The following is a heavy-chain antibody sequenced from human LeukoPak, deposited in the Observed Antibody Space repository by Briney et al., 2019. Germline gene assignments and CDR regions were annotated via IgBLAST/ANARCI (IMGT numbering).Heavy chain of an antibody. CDR1: GFTFSHYA. D-gene: IGHD2-2*03. CDR3: AKNGYCSTSSCYADFDY. CDR2: ISGSGGST. J-gene: IGHJ4*02. Sequence: PAGSLRLSCAASGFTFSHYAMSWVRQAPGKGLEWVSPISGSGGSTYYADSVKGRFTISRDNSKNTLYVQMNSLRAEDTAVYYCAKNGYCSTSSCYADFDYCGQGTLVTVSS. V-gene: IGHV3-23*01.